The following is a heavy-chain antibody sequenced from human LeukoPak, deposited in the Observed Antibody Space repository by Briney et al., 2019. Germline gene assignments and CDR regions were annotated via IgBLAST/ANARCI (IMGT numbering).Heavy chain of an antibody. CDR1: GGSFSGYY. D-gene: IGHD6-19*01. Sequence: SETLSLTCAVYGGSFSGYYWSWIRQPPGKGLEWIGEINHSGSTNYNPSLKSRVTISVDTSQNQFSLKLSSVTAADTAVYYCARESSGWYSIDYWGQGTLVTVSS. V-gene: IGHV4-34*01. J-gene: IGHJ4*02. CDR2: INHSGST. CDR3: ARESSGWYSIDY.